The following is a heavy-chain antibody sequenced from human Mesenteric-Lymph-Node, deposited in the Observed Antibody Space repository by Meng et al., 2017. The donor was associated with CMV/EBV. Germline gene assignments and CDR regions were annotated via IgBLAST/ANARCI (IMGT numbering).Heavy chain of an antibody. CDR3: AKDLLYGGDGNYFDY. CDR2: IYSGGST. J-gene: IGHJ4*02. V-gene: IGHV3-66*02. Sequence: GESLKISCAVSGFTVTTNYMSWVRQSPGKGLEWVSVIYSGGSTYYADSVKGRFTISRDKSKNTLYLQMNSLRAEDTAVYFCAKDLLYGGDGNYFDYWGQGTLVTVSS. D-gene: IGHD4-23*01. CDR1: GFTVTTNY.